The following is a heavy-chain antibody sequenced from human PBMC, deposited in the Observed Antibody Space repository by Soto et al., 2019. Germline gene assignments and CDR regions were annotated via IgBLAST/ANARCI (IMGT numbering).Heavy chain of an antibody. CDR2: IIPIFGTA. J-gene: IGHJ4*02. CDR3: ARDGTCCSSTSCYPYYFDY. CDR1: GGTFSSYA. D-gene: IGHD2-2*01. Sequence: GASVKVSCKASGGTFSSYAISWVRQAPGQGLEWMGGIIPIFGTANYAQKFQGRVTITADESTSTAYMELSSLRSEDTAVYYCARDGTCCSSTSCYPYYFDYWGQGTLVTVSS. V-gene: IGHV1-69*13.